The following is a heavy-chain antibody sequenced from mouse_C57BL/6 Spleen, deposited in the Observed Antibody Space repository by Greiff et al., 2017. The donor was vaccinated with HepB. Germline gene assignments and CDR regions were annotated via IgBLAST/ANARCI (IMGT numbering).Heavy chain of an antibody. D-gene: IGHD1-1*01. CDR2: ISSGSSTI. J-gene: IGHJ4*01. V-gene: IGHV5-17*01. CDR3: ARRMVITTVVAPYYAMDY. CDR1: GFTFSDYG. Sequence: EVQGVESGGGLVKPGGSLKLSCAASGFTFSDYGMHWVRQAPEKGLEWVAYISSGSSTIYYADTVKGRFTISRDNAKNTLFLQMTSLRSEDTAMYYCARRMVITTVVAPYYAMDYWGQGTSVTVSS.